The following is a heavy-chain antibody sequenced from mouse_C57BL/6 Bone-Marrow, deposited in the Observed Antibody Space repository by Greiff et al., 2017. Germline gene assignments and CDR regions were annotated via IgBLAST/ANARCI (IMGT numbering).Heavy chain of an antibody. CDR3: ARRGYYYGSSYAMDY. CDR2: IYPRDGST. CDR1: GYTFTRYD. J-gene: IGHJ4*01. V-gene: IGHV1-85*01. Sequence: VQLQESGPELVKPGASVKLSCKASGYTFTRYDINWVKQRPGQGLEWIGWIYPRDGSTKYNEKFKGKATLTVDTSSSTAYMELHSLTSEDSAVYFCARRGYYYGSSYAMDYWGQGTSVTVSS. D-gene: IGHD1-1*01.